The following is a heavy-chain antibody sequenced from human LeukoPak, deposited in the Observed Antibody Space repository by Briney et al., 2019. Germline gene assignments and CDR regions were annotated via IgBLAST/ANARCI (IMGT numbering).Heavy chain of an antibody. CDR3: ARGMGVVPASEGSNWFDP. CDR2: IYTSGST. CDR1: GGSISSGSYY. D-gene: IGHD2-2*01. J-gene: IGHJ5*02. Sequence: SETLSLTCTVSGGSISSGSYYWSWIRQPAGKGLEWIGGIYTSGSTNYNPSLKSRVTISVDTSKNQFSLKLSSVTAADTAVYYCARGMGVVPASEGSNWFDPWGQGTLVTVSS. V-gene: IGHV4-61*02.